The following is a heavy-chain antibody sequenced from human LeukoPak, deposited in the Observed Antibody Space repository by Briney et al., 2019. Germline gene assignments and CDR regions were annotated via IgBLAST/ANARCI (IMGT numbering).Heavy chain of an antibody. CDR3: ARGYYYGSGSYYRVRYNWFDP. CDR2: INHSGST. D-gene: IGHD3-10*01. CDR1: GGSISSSSYS. V-gene: IGHV4-39*07. J-gene: IGHJ5*02. Sequence: PSETLSLTCTVSGGSISSSSYSWGWIRQPPGKGLEWIGEINHSGSTNYNPSLKSRVTISVDTSKNQFSLKLSSVTAADTAVYYCARGYYYGSGSYYRVRYNWFDPWGQGTLVTVSS.